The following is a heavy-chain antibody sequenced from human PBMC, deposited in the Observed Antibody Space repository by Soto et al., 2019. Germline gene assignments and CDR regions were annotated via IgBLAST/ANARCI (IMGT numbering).Heavy chain of an antibody. CDR1: GYTFGSHY. J-gene: IGHJ5*02. CDR2: INPSGTIT. V-gene: IGHV1-46*01. Sequence: ASVKVSCKASGYTFGSHYMHWVRQAPGQGLEWMGVINPSGTITSYAQKFQGRVTMTSDTSTSTVYMELSSLRSEDTAVYYCARDQAFTASVYCYWSFDPWGQGSTVTVSS. CDR3: ARDQAFTASVYCYWSFDP. D-gene: IGHD3-22*01.